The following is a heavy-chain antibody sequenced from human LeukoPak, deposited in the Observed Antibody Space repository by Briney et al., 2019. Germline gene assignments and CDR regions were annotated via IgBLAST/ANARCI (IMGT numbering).Heavy chain of an antibody. Sequence: GGSLRLSCAASGLIFSRYAMSWVRQAPGKGLEWVSAISGGGDGTYYADSVKGRFSISRDNSKNTLYLQMYSLRAEDTAVYYCAKEDGIVGAKELDYWGQGTLVIVSS. V-gene: IGHV3-23*01. CDR3: AKEDGIVGAKELDY. J-gene: IGHJ4*02. D-gene: IGHD1-26*01. CDR2: ISGGGDGT. CDR1: GLIFSRYA.